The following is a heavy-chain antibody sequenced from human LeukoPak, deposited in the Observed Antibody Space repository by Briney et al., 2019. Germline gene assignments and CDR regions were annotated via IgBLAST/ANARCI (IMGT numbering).Heavy chain of an antibody. Sequence: SETLSLTCTVSGGSISSSSYYWGWIRQPPGKGLGWVGNIYYSGSTCYKPSLKSRVTISVDTSKNQFSLKLSSVSAADTAVYYCASGYDNSGYYYVPDYWGQGTLVTVSS. CDR2: IYYSGST. CDR3: ASGYDNSGYYYVPDY. D-gene: IGHD3-22*01. V-gene: IGHV4-39*01. J-gene: IGHJ4*02. CDR1: GGSISSSSYY.